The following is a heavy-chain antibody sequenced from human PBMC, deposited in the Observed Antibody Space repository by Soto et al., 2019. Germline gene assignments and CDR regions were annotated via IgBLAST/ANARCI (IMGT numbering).Heavy chain of an antibody. D-gene: IGHD3-10*01. CDR3: ASMIRESYYYNYGMDF. J-gene: IGHJ6*02. V-gene: IGHV4-39*01. CDR1: GGSISRSSYY. Sequence: QMLLQESGPGLVKPSETLSLTCMVSGGSISRSSYYWGWIRQPPGKGLEWIGSMSNSGSTYYNPSLKIRVTIAGYMSRNQFSLNRSSVTAADTAVYFCASMIRESYYYNYGMDFWGQGTTVTVSS. CDR2: MSNSGST.